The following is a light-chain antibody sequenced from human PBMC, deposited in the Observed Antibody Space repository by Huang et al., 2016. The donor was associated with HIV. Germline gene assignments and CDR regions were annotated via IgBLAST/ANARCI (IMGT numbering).Light chain of an antibody. CDR2: GAS. J-gene: IGKJ3*01. V-gene: IGKV1-39*01. CDR3: QQSSSPPPT. Sequence: DIQMTQSPSSLSASVGDRVTITCRATQSVTKYLNWYQQKQGKAPKLLIYGASSVQTGVPSRFSGSGSGTDFTLTSSSLQPEDFATYYCQQSSSPPPTFGPGTKVDIK. CDR1: QSVTKY.